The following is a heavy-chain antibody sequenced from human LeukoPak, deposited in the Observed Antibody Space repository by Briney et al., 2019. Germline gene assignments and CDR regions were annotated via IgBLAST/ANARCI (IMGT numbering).Heavy chain of an antibody. CDR2: IYYSGST. V-gene: IGHV4-31*03. CDR1: GGSISSGGYY. CDR3: ARGPFCSGGSCYRYYYYGMDV. J-gene: IGHJ6*02. D-gene: IGHD2-15*01. Sequence: SQTLSLTCTVSGGSISSGGYYWSWIRQHPGKGLEWIGYIYYSGSTYYNPSLKSRVTISVDTSKNQFSLKLSSVTAADTAVYYCARGPFCSGGSCYRYYYYGMDVWGQGTTVTVSS.